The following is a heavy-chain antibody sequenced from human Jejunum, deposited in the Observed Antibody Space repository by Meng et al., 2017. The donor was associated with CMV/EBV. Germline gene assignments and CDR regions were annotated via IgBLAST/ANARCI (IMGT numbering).Heavy chain of an antibody. CDR2: IYYSGST. D-gene: IGHD2-2*01. CDR3: ARAGRYCSSTSCSNWYFDL. V-gene: IGHV4-61*01. J-gene: IGHJ2*01. Sequence: SGSYYWTWIRQPPGKGLEWSGYIYYSGSTNYNPSLKSRVTVSLDTSKNQFSLKLKSVTAADTAVYYCARAGRYCSSTSCSNWYFDLWGRGTLVTVSS. CDR1: SGSYY.